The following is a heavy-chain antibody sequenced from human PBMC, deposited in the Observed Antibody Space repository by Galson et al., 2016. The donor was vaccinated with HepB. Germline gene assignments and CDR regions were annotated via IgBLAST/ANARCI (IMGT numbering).Heavy chain of an antibody. J-gene: IGHJ4*02. V-gene: IGHV4-34*01. Sequence: SETLSLTCAVYGEAFSGYFWTWIRQSPGKGLEWIGEVNHEGTSNYNPTLKSRVTVSVDTSKNQFSLKLRSATAADAAVYFCARERGGYCTETTGERGQLLYGGQGPPVVVSS. D-gene: IGHD2-8*02. CDR1: GEAFSGYF. CDR2: VNHEGTS. CDR3: ARERGGYCTETTGERGQLLY.